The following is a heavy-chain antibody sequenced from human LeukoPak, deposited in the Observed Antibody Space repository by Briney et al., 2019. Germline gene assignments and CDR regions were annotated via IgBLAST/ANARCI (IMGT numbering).Heavy chain of an antibody. CDR2: IIPIFGTA. CDR1: GGTFSSYA. J-gene: IGHJ6*03. Sequence: ASVKVSCKASGGTFSSYAISWVRQAPGQGLEWMGGIIPIFGTANYAQKFQGRVTITTDESTSIAYMELSSLRSEDTAVYYCARVAGYYYYYMDVWGKGTTVTVSS. V-gene: IGHV1-69*05. CDR3: ARVAGYYYYYMDV.